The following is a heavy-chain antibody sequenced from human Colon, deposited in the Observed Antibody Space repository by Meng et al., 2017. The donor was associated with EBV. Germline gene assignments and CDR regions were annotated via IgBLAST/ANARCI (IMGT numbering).Heavy chain of an antibody. CDR1: GFTFTNAW. D-gene: IGHD1-26*01. CDR2: IRSQIDGRTT. Sequence: EVHLVESGGGLVTPGESLRLSCTASGFTFTNAWMNWFRQAPGKGLEWVGRIRSQIDGRTTDYTAPVKGRFTISRDDSKTTLYLQMNRLKIEDSAVYYCTTDEGGSRFWGQGTLVTVS. V-gene: IGHV3-15*01. J-gene: IGHJ4*02. CDR3: TTDEGGSRF.